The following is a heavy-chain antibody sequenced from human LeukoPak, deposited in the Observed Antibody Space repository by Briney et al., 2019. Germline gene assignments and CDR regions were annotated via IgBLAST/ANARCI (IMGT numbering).Heavy chain of an antibody. D-gene: IGHD3-10*01. CDR3: ARAEAPTVRGVIMGNWVDP. CDR1: GGSISSYF. V-gene: IGHV4-59*01. J-gene: IGHJ5*02. Sequence: SETLSLTCAVSGGSISSYFWSWIRQPPGKGLEWIGYISYSGSTDYNPSLKSRVTISVDTAKNQFSLKQRSVTAADTAVYYCARAEAPTVRGVIMGNWVDPWGQGTLVTVSS. CDR2: ISYSGST.